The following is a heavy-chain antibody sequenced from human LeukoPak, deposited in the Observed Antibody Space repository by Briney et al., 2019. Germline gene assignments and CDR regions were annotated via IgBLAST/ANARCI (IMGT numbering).Heavy chain of an antibody. CDR3: ARARCSSTSCYPGPPSTLFDY. CDR2: IYYSGRT. Sequence: SGTLSLTCTVSGGSISSSSYYWGWIRQPPGKGLESIVSIYYSGRTYYNPFLKSRVTISVDTSKNQFSLKLSSVTAADTAVYYCARARCSSTSCYPGPPSTLFDYWGQGTLVTVSS. D-gene: IGHD2-2*01. CDR1: GGSISSSSYY. V-gene: IGHV4-39*07. J-gene: IGHJ4*02.